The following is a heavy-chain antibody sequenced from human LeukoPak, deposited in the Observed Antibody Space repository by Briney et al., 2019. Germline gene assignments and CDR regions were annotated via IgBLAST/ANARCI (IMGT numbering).Heavy chain of an antibody. J-gene: IGHJ4*02. CDR2: IDSSSSYI. D-gene: IGHD3-3*01. Sequence: PGGSLRLSCAASGFTFSSYAMNWVRQAPGKGLEWVSSIDSSSSYIYYADSVKGRFTISRANAKNSLFLQMNSLRAEDTAVYYCARGPHGGFVIIPPEFWGQGTLVTVSS. CDR1: GFTFSSYA. V-gene: IGHV3-21*01. CDR3: ARGPHGGFVIIPPEF.